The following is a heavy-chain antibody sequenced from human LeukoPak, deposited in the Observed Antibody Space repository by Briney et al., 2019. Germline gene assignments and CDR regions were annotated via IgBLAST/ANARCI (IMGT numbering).Heavy chain of an antibody. Sequence: GASVKVSCKASGYTFTGYYMHWMRQAPGQGLEWMGWINPNSGGTNYAQKFQGRVTMTRDTSISTVYMELSGLRADDTAVYYCAGDSSGGGGGYSWGQGNLGTVSP. D-gene: IGHD3-10*01. CDR1: GYTFTGYY. J-gene: IGHJ4*02. V-gene: IGHV1-2*02. CDR2: INPNSGGT. CDR3: AGDSSGGGGGYS.